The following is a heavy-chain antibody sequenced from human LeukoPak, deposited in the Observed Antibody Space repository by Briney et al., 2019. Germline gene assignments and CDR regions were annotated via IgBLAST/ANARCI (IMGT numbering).Heavy chain of an antibody. CDR3: ARHPYDSRGYVT. CDR2: IKGDGSEK. V-gene: IGHV3-7*01. J-gene: IGHJ5*02. Sequence: GGSLRLSCTASGFSFSSYWMTWVRQAPGKGLEWVANIKGDGSEKYYVDSVKGRFTISRDNARNSLHLQMNSLRAEDTAVYYCARHPYDSRGYVTWGQGILVTVSS. CDR1: GFSFSSYW. D-gene: IGHD3-22*01.